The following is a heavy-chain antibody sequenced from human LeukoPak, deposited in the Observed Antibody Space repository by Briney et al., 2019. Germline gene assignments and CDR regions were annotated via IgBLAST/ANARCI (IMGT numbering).Heavy chain of an antibody. V-gene: IGHV3-23*01. J-gene: IGHJ4*02. CDR2: ISGSGGST. CDR3: AKVGSWGTVGY. D-gene: IGHD1-26*01. Sequence: GGSLRLSCAASGFTFSSYAMSWVRQAPGKGLEWVSAISGSGGSTYYADSVKGRFTISRDNSKNTLYLQMDSLRAEDTAVYYCAKVGSWGTVGYWGQGTLVTVSS. CDR1: GFTFSSYA.